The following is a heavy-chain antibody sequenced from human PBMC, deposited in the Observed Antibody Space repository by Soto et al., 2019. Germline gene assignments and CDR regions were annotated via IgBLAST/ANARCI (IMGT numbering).Heavy chain of an antibody. CDR3: ARENWNESPSDY. J-gene: IGHJ4*02. V-gene: IGHV1-18*01. D-gene: IGHD1-1*01. Sequence: QVQLVQSGTEVKKPGASVIISCKTSGYTFSTYGITWVRQAPGQGLEWMGWINVYNGKTDYAQKFQDRVTMTADTSATTAYMELRSLKSDDTAVYYCARENWNESPSDYWGQGTLVSVSS. CDR1: GYTFSTYG. CDR2: INVYNGKT.